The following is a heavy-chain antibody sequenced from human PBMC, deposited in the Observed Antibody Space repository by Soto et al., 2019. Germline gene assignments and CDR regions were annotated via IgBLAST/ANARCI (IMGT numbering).Heavy chain of an antibody. Sequence: QVQLQESGPGLVKPSETLSLTCAVSGGPITTTTWWAWVRLPPGKGLELIGELHHDGTTNYNPSPAXRXTXSXXKSNNPFALNLTSVTAAATASYYCATQTIAYTWGVWGRGTTVTVSS. CDR2: LHHDGTT. D-gene: IGHD3-16*01. CDR1: GGPITTTTW. V-gene: IGHV4-4*02. CDR3: ATQTIAYTWGV. J-gene: IGHJ6*02.